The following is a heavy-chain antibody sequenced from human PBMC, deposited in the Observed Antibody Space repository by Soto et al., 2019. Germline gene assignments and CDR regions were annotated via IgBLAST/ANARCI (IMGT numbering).Heavy chain of an antibody. V-gene: IGHV3-30-3*01. Sequence: GSLRLSCAASGFTFSSYAMHWVRQAPGKGLEWVAVISYDGSNKYYADSVKGRFTISRDNSKNTLYLQMNSLRAEDTAVYYCASFGSSGNDWGQGTLVTVSS. CDR3: ASFGSSGND. D-gene: IGHD3-22*01. CDR2: ISYDGSNK. J-gene: IGHJ4*02. CDR1: GFTFSSYA.